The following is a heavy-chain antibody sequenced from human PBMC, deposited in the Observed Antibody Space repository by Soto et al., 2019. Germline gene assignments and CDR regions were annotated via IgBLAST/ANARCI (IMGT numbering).Heavy chain of an antibody. Sequence: SETLSLTRAVSCGSISSVGYSRSWIRQPPGKCLASIGYIYHFGTXXYNPSLKXXVTISLDTSKXQFSLXLPSVTSADTAVYYCATAPRPYWAQGTLVTVSS. CDR3: ATAPRPY. CDR1: CGSISSVGYS. V-gene: IGHV4-30-2*01. D-gene: IGHD6-6*01. J-gene: IGHJ4*02. CDR2: IYHFGTX.